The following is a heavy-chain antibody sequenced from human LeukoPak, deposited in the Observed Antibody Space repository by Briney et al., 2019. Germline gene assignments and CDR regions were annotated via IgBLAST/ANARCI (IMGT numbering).Heavy chain of an antibody. J-gene: IGHJ6*03. Sequence: GRSLRLSCAGSGFTFSRYNMNWFRQAPGKGLERVSSISSRSSYIFYADSVKGRFTISGDNAKNSLYLQMNSLGAEDTAVYYCARDAPCLVREGYYYYMDVGDKGTTVTVSS. CDR2: ISSRSSYI. CDR3: ARDAPCLVREGYYYYMDV. CDR1: GFTFSRYN. V-gene: IGHV3-21*01. D-gene: IGHD3-10*01.